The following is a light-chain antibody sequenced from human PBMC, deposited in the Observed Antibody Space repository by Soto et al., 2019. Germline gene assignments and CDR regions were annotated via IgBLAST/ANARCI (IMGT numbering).Light chain of an antibody. CDR2: AAS. V-gene: IGKV1-39*01. J-gene: IGKJ5*01. CDR1: QYISTY. Sequence: DIQMTQPPSSLSASVGDRVTITCRTSQYISTYLNWYQQKPGKAPKLLIYAASSLQSGVPSRFSGRGSGTDFTLTISSLQPEDFATYYCQQGHSNPITLGQGTRLEIK. CDR3: QQGHSNPIT.